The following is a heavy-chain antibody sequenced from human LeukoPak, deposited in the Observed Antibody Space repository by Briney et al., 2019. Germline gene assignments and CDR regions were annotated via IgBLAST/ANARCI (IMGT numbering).Heavy chain of an antibody. CDR1: GFSLTTSGMC. D-gene: IGHD3-3*02. Sequence: SGPTLVNPTQTLTLTCSFSGFSLTTSGMCVSWIRQPPGKALEWLARIDWDDGKYYSTSLETRLTISKDTSKNQVVLTMTNMDPVDTATYYCARTLGLNYYYYMDVWGKGTTVTVSS. V-gene: IGHV2-70*11. CDR2: IDWDDGK. CDR3: ARTLGLNYYYYMDV. J-gene: IGHJ6*03.